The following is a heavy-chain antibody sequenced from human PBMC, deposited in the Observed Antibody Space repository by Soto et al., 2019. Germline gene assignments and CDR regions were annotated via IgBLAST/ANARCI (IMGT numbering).Heavy chain of an antibody. CDR1: GLPFSSYV. CDR2: ISHDSRKK. CDR3: ARDRAGTNYYGMDV. D-gene: IGHD6-13*01. V-gene: IGHV3-30*04. J-gene: IGHJ6*04. Sequence: EGSLRLSCAASGLPFSSYVMHWVRQAPGKGLEWVAVISHDSRKKYYGDSVKGRFTISRENSKNTVYLQMNSLRVEDTAIYYCARDRAGTNYYGMDVWGNGRTVTVSA.